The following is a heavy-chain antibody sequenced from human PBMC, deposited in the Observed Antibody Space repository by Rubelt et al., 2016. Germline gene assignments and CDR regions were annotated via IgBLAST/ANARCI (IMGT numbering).Heavy chain of an antibody. CDR1: GYSFTTYY. J-gene: IGHJ4*02. D-gene: IGHD2/OR15-2a*01. CDR3: AREPASTCYFDF. CDR2: IDPSGGAT. Sequence: GASVKISCKASGYSFTTYYMHWVRQAPGQGLEWMVMIDPSGGATNYAQKFQGRITMTRDTSTSTVYLDLSSLRSEDPAVYYCAREPASTCYFDFWGQGTLVTVSS. V-gene: IGHV1-46*01.